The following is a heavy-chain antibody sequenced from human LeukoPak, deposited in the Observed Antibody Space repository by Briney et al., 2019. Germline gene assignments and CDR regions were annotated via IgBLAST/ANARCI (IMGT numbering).Heavy chain of an antibody. D-gene: IGHD4-17*01. CDR2: INHSGST. CDR3: ARFSSTTVTTFGRETQGGTSYFDY. Sequence: SETLSLTCAVYGGSFSGYYWSWIRQPPGKGLEWIGEINHSGSTNYNPSLKSRVTISVDTSKNQFSLKLSSVTAAVTAVYYCARFSSTTVTTFGRETQGGTSYFDYWGQGTLVTVSS. CDR1: GGSFSGYY. J-gene: IGHJ4*02. V-gene: IGHV4-34*01.